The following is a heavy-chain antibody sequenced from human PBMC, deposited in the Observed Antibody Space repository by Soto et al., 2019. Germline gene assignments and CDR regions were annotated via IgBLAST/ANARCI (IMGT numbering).Heavy chain of an antibody. D-gene: IGHD6-6*01. CDR1: GFTFSSYA. V-gene: IGHV3-23*01. CDR2: ISGSGGST. Sequence: GGSLRLSCAASGFTFSSYAMSWVRQAPGKGLEWVSAISGSGGSTYYADSVKDRFTISRDNSKNTLYLQMNSLRAEDTAVYYCAKGVGSSSYLLFDYWGQGTLVTVSS. J-gene: IGHJ4*02. CDR3: AKGVGSSSYLLFDY.